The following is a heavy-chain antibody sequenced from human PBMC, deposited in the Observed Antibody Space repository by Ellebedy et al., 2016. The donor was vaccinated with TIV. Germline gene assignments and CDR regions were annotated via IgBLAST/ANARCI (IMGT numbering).Heavy chain of an antibody. CDR1: GFTFSSHS. CDR2: ISTRGTYI. V-gene: IGHV3-21*06. D-gene: IGHD5-12*01. CDR3: ARDKVADAFDL. Sequence: GESLKISCVASGFTFSSHSMNWVRQAPGKGLEWVASISTRGTYIYYTDSLKGRITVSRDNAKNSLFLQMNSLRVEDTAVYYCARDKVADAFDLWGQGTMVTVAS. J-gene: IGHJ3*01.